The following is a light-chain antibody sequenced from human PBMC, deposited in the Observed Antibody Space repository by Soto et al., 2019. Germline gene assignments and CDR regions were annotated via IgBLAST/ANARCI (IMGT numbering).Light chain of an antibody. CDR1: QSISTY. J-gene: IGKJ2*01. Sequence: DIQMTQSPSSLSASVGDSVTITCRASQSISTYLNWYQQKPGKAPKLLIYVGSSLQSGVPSRFSGSGSGTDFTLTISSLQPEDFATYYCHQSYDTLMYTFGQGTKLEIK. V-gene: IGKV1-39*01. CDR3: HQSYDTLMYT. CDR2: VGS.